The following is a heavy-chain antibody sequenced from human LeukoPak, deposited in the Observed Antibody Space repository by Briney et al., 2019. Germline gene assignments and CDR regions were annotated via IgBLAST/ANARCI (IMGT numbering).Heavy chain of an antibody. V-gene: IGHV1-46*01. CDR3: ARDLEGYYDSSGADWFDP. J-gene: IGHJ5*02. CDR1: GYSFTSYG. Sequence: GASVKVSCKASGYSFTSYGITWVRQAPGQGLEWMGLINPSGGSTSYAQKFQGRVTMTRDTSTSTVYMELSSLRSEDTAVYYCARDLEGYYDSSGADWFDPWGQGTLVTVSS. D-gene: IGHD3-22*01. CDR2: INPSGGST.